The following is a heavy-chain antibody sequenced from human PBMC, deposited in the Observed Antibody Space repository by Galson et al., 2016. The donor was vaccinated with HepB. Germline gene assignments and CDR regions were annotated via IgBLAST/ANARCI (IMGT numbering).Heavy chain of an antibody. D-gene: IGHD3-22*01. CDR3: AKDQGYDTGSQMRYYLDY. V-gene: IGHV3-23*01. Sequence: GSLRLSCAASGLTFSSYAMSWVRQAPGKGLEWVSSIIASGDRTYYSESVKGRFTISRDNSKNTLFLQLNSLTAEDTAVYYCAKDQGYDTGSQMRYYLDYWGMGALVTVSP. CDR2: IIASGDRT. CDR1: GLTFSSYA. J-gene: IGHJ4*02.